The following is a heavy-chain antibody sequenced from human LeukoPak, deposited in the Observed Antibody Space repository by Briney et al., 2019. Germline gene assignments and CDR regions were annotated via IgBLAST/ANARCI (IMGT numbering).Heavy chain of an antibody. V-gene: IGHV3-23*01. CDR2: ISGSGGNT. Sequence: GGSLRLSCAASGFTLSSYAMTWVRQAPGKGLEWVTGISGSGGNTYYADSVKGRFTISRDNAKSSLYLQMNSLRAEDTAVYYCARRITMTIDYWGQGTLVTVSS. CDR3: ARRITMTIDY. D-gene: IGHD3-22*01. J-gene: IGHJ4*02. CDR1: GFTLSSYA.